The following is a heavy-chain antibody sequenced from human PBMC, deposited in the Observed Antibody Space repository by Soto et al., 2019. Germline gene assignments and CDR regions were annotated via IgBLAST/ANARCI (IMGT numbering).Heavy chain of an antibody. CDR1: GFIFSQSW. Sequence: PGGSLRLSCAASGFIFSQSWMIWVRQAPGKGLEWVASIRPDGNKKFYVDSMKGRFTISRDNAKKSLYLQINNLRAEDEAVYYCADPTDLGYWGQGTLVTVSS. J-gene: IGHJ4*02. CDR3: ADPTDLGY. V-gene: IGHV3-7*01. CDR2: IRPDGNKK.